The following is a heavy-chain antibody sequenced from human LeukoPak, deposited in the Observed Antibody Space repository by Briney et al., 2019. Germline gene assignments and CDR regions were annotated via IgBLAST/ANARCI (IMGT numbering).Heavy chain of an antibody. CDR1: GFTFSNYW. D-gene: IGHD6-19*01. Sequence: GGSLRLSCAASGFTFSNYWMTWVRQAPGKGLEWVANIKQDGSEKYYVNSVKGRFAISRDNAKNSLYLQMNSLRAEDTAVYYCARDIGIVVADIKPKDYYYYYYYMDVWGKGTTVTVSS. J-gene: IGHJ6*03. CDR3: ARDIGIVVADIKPKDYYYYYYYMDV. V-gene: IGHV3-7*01. CDR2: IKQDGSEK.